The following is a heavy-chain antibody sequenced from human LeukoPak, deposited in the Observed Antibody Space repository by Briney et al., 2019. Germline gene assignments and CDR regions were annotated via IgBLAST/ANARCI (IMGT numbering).Heavy chain of an antibody. Sequence: GGSLRLSCAVSGFTVSNDYTSWVRQAPGKGLEWVSAMSGSGGSTNYADSVKGRFTISRDNFKNTLYLQMNSLRAEDTAVYYCAKDRGVIFDSYFDYWGQGTLVTVSS. CDR2: MSGSGGST. J-gene: IGHJ4*02. D-gene: IGHD3/OR15-3a*01. CDR1: GFTVSNDY. CDR3: AKDRGVIFDSYFDY. V-gene: IGHV3-23*01.